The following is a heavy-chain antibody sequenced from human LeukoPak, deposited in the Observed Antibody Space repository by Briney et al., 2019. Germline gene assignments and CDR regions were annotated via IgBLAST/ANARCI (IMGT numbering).Heavy chain of an antibody. CDR1: GFTFDDYA. J-gene: IGHJ4*02. CDR3: AKDSAYYDSSGYTSFQYYFDY. CDR2: ISGDGGST. D-gene: IGHD3-22*01. Sequence: GGSLRLSCAASGFTFDDYAMHWVRQAPGKGLEWVSLISGDGGSTYYADSVKGRSTISRDNSKNSLYLQMNSLRTEDTALYYCAKDSAYYDSSGYTSFQYYFDYWGQGTLVTVSS. V-gene: IGHV3-43*02.